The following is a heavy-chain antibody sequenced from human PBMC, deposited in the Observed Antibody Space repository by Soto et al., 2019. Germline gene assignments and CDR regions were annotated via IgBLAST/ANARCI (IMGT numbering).Heavy chain of an antibody. CDR2: ILYTGNT. CDR1: GASISSYF. CDR3: ARAAYGSGNYYAPHYYYAMDV. D-gene: IGHD3-10*01. V-gene: IGHV4-59*01. Sequence: SETLSLTCSVSGASISSYFWTWIRQPPGQGPEWLGYILYTGNTNYNPSLKSRVTISVDTSKNQLSLELTSVTTADTAVYYCARAAYGSGNYYAPHYYYAMDVWGQGTTGTVS. J-gene: IGHJ6*02.